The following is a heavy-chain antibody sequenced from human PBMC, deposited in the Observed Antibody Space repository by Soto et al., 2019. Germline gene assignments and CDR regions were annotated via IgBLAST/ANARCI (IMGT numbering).Heavy chain of an antibody. J-gene: IGHJ3*02. CDR1: GFTFSSYG. Sequence: GGSLRLSCAASGFTFSSYGMHWVRQAPGKGLEWVAVISYDGSNKYYADSVKGRFTISRDNSKNTLYLQMNSLRAEDTAVYYCAKDLRDGYNTGRAFDIWGQGTMVTVS. D-gene: IGHD5-12*01. V-gene: IGHV3-30*18. CDR3: AKDLRDGYNTGRAFDI. CDR2: ISYDGSNK.